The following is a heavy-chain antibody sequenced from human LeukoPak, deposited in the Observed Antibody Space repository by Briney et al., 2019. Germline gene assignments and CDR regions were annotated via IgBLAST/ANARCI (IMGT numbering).Heavy chain of an antibody. CDR2: INPNSGGT. CDR1: GYTFTGYY. D-gene: IGHD2-15*01. J-gene: IGHJ6*03. CDR3: ARGYCSGGSCYWGYYYYYYMDV. V-gene: IGHV1-2*02. Sequence: ASVKVSCKASGYTFTGYYMHWVRQAPGQGLEWRGWINPNSGGTNYAQKFQGRVTMTRDTSISTAYMELSRLRSDDTAVYYCARGYCSGGSCYWGYYYYYYMDVWGKGTTVTISS.